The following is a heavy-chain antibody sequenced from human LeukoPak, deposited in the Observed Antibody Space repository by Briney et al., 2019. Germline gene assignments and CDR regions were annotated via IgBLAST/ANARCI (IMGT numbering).Heavy chain of an antibody. V-gene: IGHV4-34*01. D-gene: IGHD2-2*01. CDR3: ALSGCSSTSCFTFDP. CDR2: INHSGST. CDR1: GGSFSGYY. Sequence: SETLTLTCAAYGGSFSGYYWSWIRQPPGKGLEWIGEINHSGSTNYNPSLKSRVTISVDTSKNQFSLKLSSVTAADTAVYYCALSGCSSTSCFTFDPWGQGTLVTVSS. J-gene: IGHJ5*02.